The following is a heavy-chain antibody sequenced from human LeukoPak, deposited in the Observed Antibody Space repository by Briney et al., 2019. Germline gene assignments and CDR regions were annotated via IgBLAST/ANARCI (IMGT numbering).Heavy chain of an antibody. J-gene: IGHJ4*02. CDR2: FYTTGRT. Sequence: SETLSLTCTVSGASITNFYWNWIRQPAGKVLEWIGRFYTTGRTNYNPSLKSRVTMSVDTSNNQFSLILTSVTAADTAVYYCATSRTVGNRSPEYWGQGTLVTVSS. CDR1: GASITNFY. D-gene: IGHD2-2*01. V-gene: IGHV4-4*07. CDR3: ATSRTVGNRSPEY.